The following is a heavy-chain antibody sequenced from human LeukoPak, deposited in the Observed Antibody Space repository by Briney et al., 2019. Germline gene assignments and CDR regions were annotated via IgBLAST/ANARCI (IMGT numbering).Heavy chain of an antibody. CDR1: GGSIGFYY. D-gene: IGHD3-10*01. CDR2: IFYTGDT. Sequence: PSETLSLTCTVSGGSIGFYYWSWIRRPPGKGLEWIGYIFYTGDTDYNPSLRSRVTISLHTSNIQFSLKLNSVTAADTAVYYCASGVAADYWGQGTLVTVSS. CDR3: ASGVAADY. V-gene: IGHV4-59*12. J-gene: IGHJ4*02.